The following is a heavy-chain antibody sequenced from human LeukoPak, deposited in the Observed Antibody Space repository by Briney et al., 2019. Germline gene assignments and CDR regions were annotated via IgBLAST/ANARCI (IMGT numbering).Heavy chain of an antibody. CDR1: GFPFNNAW. J-gene: IGHJ4*02. Sequence: GGSLRLSCAASGFPFNNAWMSWVRQAPGKGLEWVGRIKGKTDGGTTDYAAPVKGRFTISRDDSKNTLYLQMNGLKTEDTAIYYCSTLYGSGSRYKNYFDYWGQGALVTVSS. CDR3: STLYGSGSRYKNYFDY. D-gene: IGHD3-10*01. V-gene: IGHV3-15*01. CDR2: IKGKTDGGTT.